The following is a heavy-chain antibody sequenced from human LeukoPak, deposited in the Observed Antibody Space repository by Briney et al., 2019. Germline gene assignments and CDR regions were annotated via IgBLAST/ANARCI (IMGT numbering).Heavy chain of an antibody. J-gene: IGHJ3*02. CDR2: IIPIFGTA. CDR3: ARAGEQQLDAFDI. D-gene: IGHD6-13*01. Sequence: ASVKVSCKASGGTLSSYAISWVRQAPGQGLEWMGGIIPIFGTANYAQKFQGRVTITADKSTSTAYMELSSLRSEDTAVYYCARAGEQQLDAFDIWGQGTMVTVSS. CDR1: GGTLSSYA. V-gene: IGHV1-69*06.